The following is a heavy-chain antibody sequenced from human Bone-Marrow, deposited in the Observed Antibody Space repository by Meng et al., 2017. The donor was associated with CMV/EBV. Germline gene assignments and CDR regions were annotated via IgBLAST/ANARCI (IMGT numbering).Heavy chain of an antibody. CDR2: IYSGGST. CDR1: GFTVSSNY. Sequence: GGSLRLSCAASGFTVSSNYMSWVRQAPGKGLEWVSVIYSGGSTYYADSVKGRFTISRDNSKNTLYLQMNSLRAEDTAVYYCAKDRRYCSGGSCYSVQYYFDYWGQGTLVTVSS. J-gene: IGHJ4*02. CDR3: AKDRRYCSGGSCYSVQYYFDY. V-gene: IGHV3-66*02. D-gene: IGHD2-15*01.